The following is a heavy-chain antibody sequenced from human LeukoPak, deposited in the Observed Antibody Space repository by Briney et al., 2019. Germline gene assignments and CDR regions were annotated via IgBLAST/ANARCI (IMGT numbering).Heavy chain of an antibody. CDR2: IIPIFGTA. Sequence: SVKVSCKASGGTFSSYAISWVRQAPGQGLEWMGGIIPIFGTANYAQKFQGRVTITTDESTSTAYMELSSLRSEDTAVYYCATIGAYYYDSSGYIPDYWGQETLVTVSS. D-gene: IGHD3-22*01. CDR3: ATIGAYYYDSSGYIPDY. J-gene: IGHJ4*02. V-gene: IGHV1-69*05. CDR1: GGTFSSYA.